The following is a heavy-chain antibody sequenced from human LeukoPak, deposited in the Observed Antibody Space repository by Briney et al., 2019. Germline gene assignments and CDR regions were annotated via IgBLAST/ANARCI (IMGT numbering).Heavy chain of an antibody. Sequence: SVKVSCKASGGTFSSFAINWVRQAPGQGLEWMGGIIPIFGTANYAQKFQGRVTITADESTSTAYMELSSLRSEDTAVYYCARSWEQQLVHDAFDIWGQGTMVTVSS. CDR1: GGTFSSFA. CDR3: ARSWEQQLVHDAFDI. CDR2: IIPIFGTA. V-gene: IGHV1-69*13. D-gene: IGHD6-13*01. J-gene: IGHJ3*02.